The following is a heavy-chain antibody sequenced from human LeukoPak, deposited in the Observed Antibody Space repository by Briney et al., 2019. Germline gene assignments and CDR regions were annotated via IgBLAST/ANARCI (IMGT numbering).Heavy chain of an antibody. CDR1: AGSINNYY. D-gene: IGHD3-10*01. CDR2: ITGSIYFSGST. Sequence: SSETLSLTCTVSAGSINNYYWNWIRQPPGKGLEWIGYITGSIYFSGSTKYDPSLESRVTMSVDTSKNQFSLTLSSVTAADTAAYYCARDSRDYGSGSYWDVWGQGTTVTVSS. J-gene: IGHJ6*02. V-gene: IGHV4-59*01. CDR3: ARDSRDYGSGSYWDV.